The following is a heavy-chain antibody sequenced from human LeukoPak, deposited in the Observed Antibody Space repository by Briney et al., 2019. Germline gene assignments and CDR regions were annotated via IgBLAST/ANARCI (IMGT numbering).Heavy chain of an antibody. V-gene: IGHV1-69*05. CDR3: ARAGASYYYDSRSRYNWFDP. CDR2: IIRIFGTA. J-gene: IGHJ5*02. CDR1: GGTFSSYA. Sequence: EASVKVSCKASGGTFSSYAISWVRQAPGQGLEWMGVIIRIFGTANYAQKFQGRVTITTDESTSTAYMELSSLRSEDTAVYYCARAGASYYYDSRSRYNWFDPWGQGTLVTVSS. D-gene: IGHD3-22*01.